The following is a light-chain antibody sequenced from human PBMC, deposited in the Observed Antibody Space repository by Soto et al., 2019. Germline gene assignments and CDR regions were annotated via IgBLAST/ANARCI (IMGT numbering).Light chain of an antibody. J-gene: IGKJ4*01. CDR3: QQYNHWPPLT. Sequence: EIVMTQSPATLSVSPGERATLSCRASQSVGRNLAWYQQKLGQAPRLLIYGASTRATGIPARFSGSGSGTEFTLTISSLQSEDFAIYSCQQYNHWPPLTFGGGTKVEI. V-gene: IGKV3-15*01. CDR1: QSVGRN. CDR2: GAS.